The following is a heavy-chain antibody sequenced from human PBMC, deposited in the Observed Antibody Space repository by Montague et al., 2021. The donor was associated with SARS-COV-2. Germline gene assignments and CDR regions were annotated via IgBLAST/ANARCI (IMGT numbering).Heavy chain of an antibody. J-gene: IGHJ6*02. CDR3: ASGIYPSGSNYNRYYYGLNI. Sequence: SETLSLTCAVYGGSLSGYYWSWIRQPPEKGLEWIGEINHSANTKYNPSLKSPVTISIDTSKNQFSLKMTSATAADTATYYCASGIYPSGSNYNRYYYGLNIWGPGTTVIVSS. D-gene: IGHD3-10*01. V-gene: IGHV4-34*01. CDR1: GGSLSGYY. CDR2: INHSANT.